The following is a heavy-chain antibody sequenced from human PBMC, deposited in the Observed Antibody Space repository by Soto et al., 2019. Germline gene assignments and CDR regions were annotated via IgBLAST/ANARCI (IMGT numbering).Heavy chain of an antibody. CDR1: GFTLSRYG. Sequence: QVQLVESGGGVVQPGRSLRLSCAASGFTLSRYGMHWVRQAPGQGLEWVAVLSFEGNTQYYADSVKGRFTISRDNSKATLSLQIHSLRPEDTAVYYCARGAEHQLLSRDYFYGMDVWGQGTTVSVSS. D-gene: IGHD1-1*01. CDR2: LSFEGNTQ. V-gene: IGHV3-30*05. CDR3: ARGAEHQLLSRDYFYGMDV. J-gene: IGHJ6*02.